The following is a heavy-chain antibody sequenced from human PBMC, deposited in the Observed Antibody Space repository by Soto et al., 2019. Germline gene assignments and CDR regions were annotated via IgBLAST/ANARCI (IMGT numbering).Heavy chain of an antibody. CDR1: GGFVTSGSYY. CDR3: ARVERGTATTVVDAFDI. J-gene: IGHJ3*02. Sequence: QVQLQQWGAGLLKPSETLSLTCAVYGGFVTSGSYYWSWIRQPPGKGLEWIGEMSHSGGTHFNPSLKRRVTISVDTSKIKFTLKMSSVTAADTALYYCARVERGTATTVVDAFDIWGPGTMVTVSS. D-gene: IGHD1-1*01. V-gene: IGHV4-34*01. CDR2: MSHSGGT.